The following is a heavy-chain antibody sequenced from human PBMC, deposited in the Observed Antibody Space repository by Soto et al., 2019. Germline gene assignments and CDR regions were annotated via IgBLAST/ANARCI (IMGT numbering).Heavy chain of an antibody. CDR2: ISGSGGST. J-gene: IGHJ6*02. CDR1: GFTFSSYA. D-gene: IGHD3-3*01. CDR3: AKDRRFLEWFHGMXV. Sequence: GGSLRLSCAASGFTFSSYAMSWVRQAPGKGLEWVSAISGSGGSTYYADSVKGRFTISRDNSKNTLYLQMNSLRAEDTAVYYYAKDRRFLEWFHGMXVWGQGTTVTVSS. V-gene: IGHV3-23*01.